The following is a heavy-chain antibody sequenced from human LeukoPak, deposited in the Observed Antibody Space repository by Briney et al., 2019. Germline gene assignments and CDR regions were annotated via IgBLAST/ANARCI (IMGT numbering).Heavy chain of an antibody. V-gene: IGHV4-61*08. J-gene: IGHJ3*02. Sequence: SETLSLTCTVSGGSLSSGGYYWSWIRQPPGKGLEWIGYIYHSGSTNYNPSLKSRVTISVDTSKNQFSLKLSSVTAADTAVYYCASSYTVTTSSAFDIWGQGTMVTVSS. CDR3: ASSYTVTTSSAFDI. CDR2: IYHSGST. D-gene: IGHD4-11*01. CDR1: GGSLSSGGYY.